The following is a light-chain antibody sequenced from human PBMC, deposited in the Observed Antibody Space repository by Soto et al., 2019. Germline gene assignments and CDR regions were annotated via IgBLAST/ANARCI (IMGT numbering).Light chain of an antibody. CDR2: GAS. CDR1: QSVGSNY. J-gene: IGKJ4*01. CDR3: QQYGSSNT. Sequence: EIVLTQSPGTLSLSPGGSATLSCRASQSVGSNYLAWYQQKPGQAPRLLIYGASSRATGIPDRFSGSGSGTDFTLTISRLEPEDFAVHYCQQYGSSNTFGGGTKVDIK. V-gene: IGKV3-20*01.